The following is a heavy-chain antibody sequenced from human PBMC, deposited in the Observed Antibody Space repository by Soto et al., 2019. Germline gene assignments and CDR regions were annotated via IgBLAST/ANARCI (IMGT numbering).Heavy chain of an antibody. CDR2: ISYDGSNK. J-gene: IGHJ6*02. V-gene: IGHV3-30-3*01. CDR1: GFTFSSYA. CDR3: ARDENMIPDILTGSPEYYYYYGMDV. D-gene: IGHD3-9*01. Sequence: GGSLRLSCAASGFTFSSYAMHWVRQAPGKGLEWVAVISYDGSNKYYADSVKGRFTISRDNSKNTLYLQMNSLRAEDTAVYYCARDENMIPDILTGSPEYYYYYGMDVWGQGTTVTVSS.